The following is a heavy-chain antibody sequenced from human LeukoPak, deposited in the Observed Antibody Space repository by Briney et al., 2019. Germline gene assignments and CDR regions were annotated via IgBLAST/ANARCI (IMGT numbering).Heavy chain of an antibody. CDR2: IKSKTDGGTT. Sequence: GGSLRLSCAASGFTFSNAWVSWVRQAPGKGLEWVGRIKSKTDGGTTDYAAPVKGRFTISRDDSKNTLYLQMNSLKTEDTAVYYCTTDRLTIFGVVPFGYWGQGTLVTVSS. V-gene: IGHV3-15*01. D-gene: IGHD3-3*01. CDR3: TTDRLTIFGVVPFGY. J-gene: IGHJ4*02. CDR1: GFTFSNAW.